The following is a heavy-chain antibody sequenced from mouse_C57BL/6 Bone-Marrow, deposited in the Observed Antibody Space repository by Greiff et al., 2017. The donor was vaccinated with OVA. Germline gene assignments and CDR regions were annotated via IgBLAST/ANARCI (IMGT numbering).Heavy chain of an antibody. V-gene: IGHV1-54*01. J-gene: IGHJ4*01. D-gene: IGHD2-3*01. CDR1: GYAFTNYL. Sequence: QVQLQQSGAELVRPGTSVKVSCKASGYAFTNYLIEWVKQRPGQGLEWIGVINPGSGGTNYNEKFKGKATLTVDKSSSTAYMQLSSLTSEDSAVYFCGRRGYYEAMDYWGQGTSVTVSS. CDR2: INPGSGGT. CDR3: GRRGYYEAMDY.